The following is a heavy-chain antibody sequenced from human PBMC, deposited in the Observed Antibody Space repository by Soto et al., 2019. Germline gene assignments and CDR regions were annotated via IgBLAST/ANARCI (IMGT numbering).Heavy chain of an antibody. Sequence: EVQLVESRGGLVQPGGALRRSCETSGFTFSNYWMTWVRQAPGKGLEWVANIKKDGSQKNFVDSVKGRFTISRDNAKNSLYLQMDSLSVEDTAIYYCVKGIASAQWGQGTLVTVSS. J-gene: IGHJ4*02. CDR2: IKKDGSQK. CDR3: VKGIASAQ. D-gene: IGHD6-25*01. CDR1: GFTFSNYW. V-gene: IGHV3-7*01.